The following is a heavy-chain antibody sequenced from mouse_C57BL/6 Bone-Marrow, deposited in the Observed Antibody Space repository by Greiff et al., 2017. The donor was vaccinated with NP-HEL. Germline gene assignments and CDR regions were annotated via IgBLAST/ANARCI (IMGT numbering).Heavy chain of an antibody. CDR2: IYPGDGDT. V-gene: IGHV1-82*01. CDR3: AREDWDRAMDY. Sequence: VQLQQSGPELVKPGASVKISCKASGYAFSSSWMNWVKQRPGKGLEWIGRIYPGDGDTNYNGKFKDKATLTADKSSSTAYMQLSSLTSEDSAVYFCAREDWDRAMDYWGQGTSVTVSS. J-gene: IGHJ4*01. D-gene: IGHD4-1*01. CDR1: GYAFSSSW.